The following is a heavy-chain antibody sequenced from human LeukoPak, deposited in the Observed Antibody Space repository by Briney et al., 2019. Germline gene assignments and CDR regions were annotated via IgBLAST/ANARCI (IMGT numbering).Heavy chain of an antibody. Sequence: GGSLRRSCAASGFTFSSYSMNWVRQAPGKGLEWVANIKQDGSEKYYVDSVKGRFTISRDNAKNSLYLQMNSLRAEDTAQYYCARHNPLWGYWGQGTLVTVSS. CDR2: IKQDGSEK. D-gene: IGHD1-14*01. V-gene: IGHV3-7*04. J-gene: IGHJ4*02. CDR3: ARHNPLWGY. CDR1: GFTFSSYS.